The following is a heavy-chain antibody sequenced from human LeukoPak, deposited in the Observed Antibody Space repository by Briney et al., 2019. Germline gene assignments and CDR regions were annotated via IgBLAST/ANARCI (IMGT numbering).Heavy chain of an antibody. Sequence: GASVKVSCKASGYTFTSYGISWVRQAPGQGLEWMGWISAYNGNTNYAQKLQGRDTMTTDTSTSTAYMELRSLRSDDTAVYYCARFSSSSGSYYNVYYYYGMDVWGKGTTVTVSS. D-gene: IGHD3-10*01. CDR3: ARFSSSSGSYYNVYYYYGMDV. CDR2: ISAYNGNT. CDR1: GYTFTSYG. J-gene: IGHJ6*04. V-gene: IGHV1-18*04.